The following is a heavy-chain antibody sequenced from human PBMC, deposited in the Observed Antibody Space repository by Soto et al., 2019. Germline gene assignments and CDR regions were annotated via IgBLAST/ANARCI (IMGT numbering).Heavy chain of an antibody. CDR1: GGTFSSYA. CDR3: ATPYDKSTGGAFDI. CDR2: IIPIFGTA. Sequence: SVKVSYKASGGTFSSYAISWVRQAPGQGLEWMGGIIPIFGTANYAQKFQGRVTITADESTSTAYMELSSLRSEDTAVYYCATPYDKSTGGAFDIWGQGTMVTVSS. J-gene: IGHJ3*02. V-gene: IGHV1-69*13. D-gene: IGHD1-1*01.